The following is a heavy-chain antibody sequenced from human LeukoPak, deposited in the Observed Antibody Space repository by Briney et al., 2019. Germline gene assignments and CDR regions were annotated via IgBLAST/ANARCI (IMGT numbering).Heavy chain of an antibody. CDR1: GFTFNDCS. CDR2: ITSSSSYI. Sequence: GGSLRLSCAASGFTFNDCSINWVRQAPGKGLEWVSSITSSSSYIYYADSVKGRFTISRDNAKNSLYLQMNSLRAEDTAVYYCARERSLANFDYWGQGTLVTVSS. J-gene: IGHJ4*02. CDR3: ARERSLANFDY. V-gene: IGHV3-21*01.